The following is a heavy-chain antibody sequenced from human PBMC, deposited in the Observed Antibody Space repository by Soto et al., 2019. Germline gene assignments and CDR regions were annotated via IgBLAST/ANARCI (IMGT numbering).Heavy chain of an antibody. J-gene: IGHJ5*02. CDR1: VGTFSSYA. Sequence: QVQLVQSGAEVKKPGSSVKVSCKASVGTFSSYAISWVRQAPGQGLEWMGEIIPIFGTANYAQKFQGRVTITADESTSTAYMEVSSLRSEDTAVYYCARDRGPSSGYYPYWFDPWGQGTLVTVSS. CDR2: IIPIFGTA. CDR3: ARDRGPSSGYYPYWFDP. V-gene: IGHV1-69*12. D-gene: IGHD3-22*01.